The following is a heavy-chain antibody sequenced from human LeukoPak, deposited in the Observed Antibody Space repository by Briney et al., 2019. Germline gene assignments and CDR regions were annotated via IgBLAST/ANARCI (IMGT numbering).Heavy chain of an antibody. CDR1: GFTFSSYA. CDR3: ARDRSDSSEYSLALPDY. CDR2: ISYDGSNK. Sequence: PGGPLRLSCAASGFTFSSYAMHWVRQAPGKGLEWVAVISYDGSNKYYADSVKGRFTISRDNSKNTLYLQMNSLRAEDTAVYYCARDRSDSSEYSLALPDYWGQGTLVTVSS. V-gene: IGHV3-30-3*01. J-gene: IGHJ4*02. D-gene: IGHD3-22*01.